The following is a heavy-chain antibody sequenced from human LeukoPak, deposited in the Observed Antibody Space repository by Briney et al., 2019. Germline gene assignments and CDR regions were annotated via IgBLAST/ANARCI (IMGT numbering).Heavy chain of an antibody. D-gene: IGHD6-19*01. CDR1: GFTFSSYA. Sequence: GGSLRLSCAASGFTFSSYAMHWVRQAPGKGLEWVAVISYDGSNKYYADSVKGRFTISRDNSKNTLYLQMNSLRAEDTAVYYCASYSSGWNFDYWGQGTLVTVSS. J-gene: IGHJ4*02. CDR3: ASYSSGWNFDY. V-gene: IGHV3-30*04. CDR2: ISYDGSNK.